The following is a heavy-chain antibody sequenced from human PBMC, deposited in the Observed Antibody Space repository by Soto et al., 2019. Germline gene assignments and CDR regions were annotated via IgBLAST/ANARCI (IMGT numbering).Heavy chain of an antibody. Sequence: QVQLVESGGGVVQPGRSLRLSCAASGFTFSSYGMHWVRQAPGKGLEWVAVISYDGSNTYYADSVKGRFTISRDNSKNTLYLQMNSLRAEDTAVYYCAKASSGSYYVSDQVFDYWGQGTLVTVSS. J-gene: IGHJ4*02. CDR1: GFTFSSYG. CDR2: ISYDGSNT. V-gene: IGHV3-30*18. D-gene: IGHD1-26*01. CDR3: AKASSGSYYVSDQVFDY.